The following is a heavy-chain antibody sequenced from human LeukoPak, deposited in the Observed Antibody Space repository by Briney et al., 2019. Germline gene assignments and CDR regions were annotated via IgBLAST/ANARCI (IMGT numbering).Heavy chain of an antibody. CDR3: AREGRSYDYVWGSYRNWFDP. CDR2: IYYSGST. J-gene: IGHJ5*02. Sequence: SETLSLTCTVSGGSISSYYWSWIRQPPGKGLEWIGYIYYSGSTNYNPSLKSRVTISVDTSKNQFSLKLSSVTAADTAVYYCAREGRSYDYVWGSYRNWFDPWGQGTLVTVFS. CDR1: GGSISSYY. D-gene: IGHD3-16*02. V-gene: IGHV4-59*01.